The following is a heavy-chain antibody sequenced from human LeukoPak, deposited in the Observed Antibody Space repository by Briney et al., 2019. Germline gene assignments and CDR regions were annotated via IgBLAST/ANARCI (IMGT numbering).Heavy chain of an antibody. Sequence: ASVTVSCTASGYTFTGYYVNWVRQAPGQGREWMGWINPNSGGTNYAQKFQGRVTMTRDTSISTAYMELSRLRSDDTAVYYCAREGYYSGGACLDYWGQGTLVTVSS. D-gene: IGHD2-15*01. CDR1: GYTFTGYY. CDR3: AREGYYSGGACLDY. J-gene: IGHJ4*02. CDR2: INPNSGGT. V-gene: IGHV1-2*02.